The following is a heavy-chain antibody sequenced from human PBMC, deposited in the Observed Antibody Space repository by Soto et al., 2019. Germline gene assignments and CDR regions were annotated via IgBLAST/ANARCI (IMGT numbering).Heavy chain of an antibody. D-gene: IGHD6-13*01. J-gene: IGHJ4*02. CDR3: ARRAPLIAAPVADYFDY. Sequence: ASVKVSCKGFGYTFSDYDINWVRQAPGQGLEWMGWVNPHSGNTDYAQNFQGRVTMTRDFFTSTAYMELYSLTSEDTAVYYCARRAPLIAAPVADYFDYWGQGTLVTVSS. CDR1: GYTFSDYD. CDR2: VNPHSGNT. V-gene: IGHV1-8*01.